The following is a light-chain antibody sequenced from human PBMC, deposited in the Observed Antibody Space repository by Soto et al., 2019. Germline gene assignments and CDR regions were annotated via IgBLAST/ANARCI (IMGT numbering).Light chain of an antibody. CDR2: DVS. CDR1: QYISSY. V-gene: IGKV1-5*01. CDR3: QQYNTFWT. J-gene: IGKJ1*01. Sequence: DIQMTQSPSSLSASVGDRVTITCRASQYISSYVNWYQKKPGKAPKLLIYDVSSLGSGVPSRFSGSRSGTDFTLTISGLQPDDSATYYCQQYNTFWTFGQGTKVEIK.